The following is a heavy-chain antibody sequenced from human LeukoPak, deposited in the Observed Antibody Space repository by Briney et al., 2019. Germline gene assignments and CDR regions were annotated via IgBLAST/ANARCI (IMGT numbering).Heavy chain of an antibody. CDR3: AREDIVLVPAPPSYFDY. CDR2: IYYSGST. D-gene: IGHD2-2*01. CDR1: GGSISSSSYY. V-gene: IGHV4-39*02. J-gene: IGHJ4*02. Sequence: PSETLSLTCTVSGGSISSSSYYWGWIRQPPGKGLEWIGSIYYSGSTYYNPSLKSRVTISVDTSKNQFSLKLSSVTAADTAVYYCAREDIVLVPAPPSYFDYWGQGTLVTVSS.